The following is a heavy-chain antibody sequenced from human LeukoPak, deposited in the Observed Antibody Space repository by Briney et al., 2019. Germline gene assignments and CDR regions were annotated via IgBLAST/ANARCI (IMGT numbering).Heavy chain of an antibody. V-gene: IGHV1-2*02. CDR1: GYTFAGYY. Sequence: ASVKVSCKASGYTFAGYYMHWVRQAPGQGLEWMGWINPNSGGTNYAQKFQGRVTMTRDTSISTAYMELSRLRSEDTAVYYCARAVRRDSGGWRLDYWGQGTLVTVSS. CDR3: ARAVRRDSGGWRLDY. J-gene: IGHJ4*02. CDR2: INPNSGGT. D-gene: IGHD2-15*01.